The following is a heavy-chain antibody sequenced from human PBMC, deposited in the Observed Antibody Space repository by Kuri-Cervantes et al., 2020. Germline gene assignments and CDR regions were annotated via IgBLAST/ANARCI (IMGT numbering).Heavy chain of an antibody. V-gene: IGHV4-59*01. CDR1: GGSFSGYY. Sequence: SETLSLTCAVYGGSFSGYYWSWIRQPPGKGLEWIGYIYYSGSTNYNSSLKSRVTISVDTSKNQFSLKLSSVTAADTAVYYCASTVAAAGQNWFDPWGQGTLVTVSS. CDR3: ASTVAAAGQNWFDP. CDR2: IYYSGST. D-gene: IGHD6-13*01. J-gene: IGHJ5*02.